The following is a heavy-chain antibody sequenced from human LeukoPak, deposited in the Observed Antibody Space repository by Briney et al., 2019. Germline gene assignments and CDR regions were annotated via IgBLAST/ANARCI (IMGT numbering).Heavy chain of an antibody. CDR3: AELGITMIGGV. V-gene: IGHV3-48*03. CDR1: GFTFSYYE. J-gene: IGHJ6*04. CDR2: ISSSGSAV. Sequence: GGSLRLSCAASGFTFSYYEMNWVRQAPGKGLEWVSYISSSGSAVYYADSVKGRFTISRDTARNSVYLQMNSLRAEDTAVYYCAELGITMIGGVWGKGTTVTISS. D-gene: IGHD3-10*02.